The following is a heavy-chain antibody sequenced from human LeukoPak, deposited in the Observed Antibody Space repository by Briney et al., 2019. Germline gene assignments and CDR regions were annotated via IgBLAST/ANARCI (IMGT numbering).Heavy chain of an antibody. CDR1: GYSFISYW. J-gene: IGHJ4*02. D-gene: IGHD3-3*01. V-gene: IGHV5-51*01. CDR3: ARSYYDFWSGYYPFDY. CDR2: IYPGDSDT. Sequence: GESLKISCKGSGYSFISYWIGWVRQMPGKGLEWMGIIYPGDSDTRYSPSFQGQVTISADKSISTAYLQWSSLKASDTAMYYCARSYYDFWSGYYPFDYWGQGTLVTVSS.